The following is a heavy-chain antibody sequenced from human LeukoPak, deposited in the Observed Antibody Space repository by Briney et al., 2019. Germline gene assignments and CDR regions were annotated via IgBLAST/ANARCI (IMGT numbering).Heavy chain of an antibody. Sequence: GASVKVSCKASGFTFTSSAVQWVRQARGQRLECIGWIVVGSGNTNYAQKFQEGVTITRDMSTSTAYMELSSLRSEDTAVYCCAAMTGIAVAGTIVDFDYWGQGTLVTVSS. CDR2: IVVGSGNT. J-gene: IGHJ4*02. CDR1: GFTFTSSA. V-gene: IGHV1-58*01. D-gene: IGHD6-19*01. CDR3: AAMTGIAVAGTIVDFDY.